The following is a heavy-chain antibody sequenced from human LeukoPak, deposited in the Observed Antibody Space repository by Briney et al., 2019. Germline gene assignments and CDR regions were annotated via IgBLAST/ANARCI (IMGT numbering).Heavy chain of an antibody. V-gene: IGHV3-23*01. J-gene: IGHJ6*02. Sequence: PGGSLRLSCAASGFTFSNAWMSWVRQAPGKGLEWVSSITGSGASTYYGDSVKGRFTISRDNSKNTLYLQMNRLRAEDTAVYYCAKDGGGSLEWLPPMDVWGQGTTVTVSS. CDR2: ITGSGAST. CDR1: GFTFSNAW. CDR3: AKDGGGSLEWLPPMDV. D-gene: IGHD3-3*01.